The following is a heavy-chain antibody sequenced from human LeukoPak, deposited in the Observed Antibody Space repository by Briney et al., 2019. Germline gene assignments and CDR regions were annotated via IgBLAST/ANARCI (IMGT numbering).Heavy chain of an antibody. CDR1: GFTFTNAW. CDR2: IKSKGDGETT. CDR3: TTDLGLTMIRGVIVS. V-gene: IGHV3-15*01. Sequence: GGSLRLSCAASGFTFTNAWMNWFRQAPGKGLAWVGRIKSKGDGETTDYAAPVKGRFTMSRDDSKATLYLQMNYLEAEDTAVYYCTTDLGLTMIRGVIVSWGQGALVTVSS. J-gene: IGHJ4*02. D-gene: IGHD3-10*01.